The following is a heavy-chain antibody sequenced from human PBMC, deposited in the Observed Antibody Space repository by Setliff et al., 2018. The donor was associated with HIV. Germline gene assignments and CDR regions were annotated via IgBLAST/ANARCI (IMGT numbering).Heavy chain of an antibody. D-gene: IGHD3-3*01. CDR2: IYYIGNT. Sequence: KPSETLSLTCTVSGGSISGGGYYWSWIRQHPGKGLDWIGNIYYIGNTDYNPSLKSRVTISIDTSKNQSSLKLSSVTAADTAIYYCARVPRITTLRNAFDIWGQGTMVTVSS. V-gene: IGHV4-31*03. CDR1: GGSISGGGYY. J-gene: IGHJ3*02. CDR3: ARVPRITTLRNAFDI.